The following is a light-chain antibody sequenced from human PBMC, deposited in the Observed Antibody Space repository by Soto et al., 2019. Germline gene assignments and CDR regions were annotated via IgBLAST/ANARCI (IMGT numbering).Light chain of an antibody. V-gene: IGKV1-5*03. J-gene: IGKJ1*01. CDR1: QSISSW. CDR3: QQYNSYWT. CDR2: KAS. Sequence: DIQMTQSPSTLSASVGDRVTITCRASQSISSWLAWYQQKPGKAPKLLIYKASSLESGLPSRFSGSGSGTEFTLTISSLQPDDFATYDCQQYNSYWTFGQGTKVEIK.